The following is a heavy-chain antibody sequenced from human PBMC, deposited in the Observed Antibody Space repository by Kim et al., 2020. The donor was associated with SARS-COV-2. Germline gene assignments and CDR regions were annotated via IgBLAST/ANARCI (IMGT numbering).Heavy chain of an antibody. CDR3: ARDASSGLFDY. CDR2: IIPILGIA. Sequence: SVKVSCKASGGTFSSYAISWVRQAPGQGLEWMGRIIPILGIANYAQKFQGRVTITADKSTSTAYMELSSLRSEDTAVYYCARDASSGLFDYWGQGTLVTVSS. CDR1: GGTFSSYA. V-gene: IGHV1-69*04. J-gene: IGHJ4*02. D-gene: IGHD6-19*01.